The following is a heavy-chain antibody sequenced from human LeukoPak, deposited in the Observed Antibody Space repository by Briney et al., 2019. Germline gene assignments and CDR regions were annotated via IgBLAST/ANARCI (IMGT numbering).Heavy chain of an antibody. CDR1: GFTLSNAW. V-gene: IGHV3-15*01. Sequence: GGSLSLSCAASGFTLSNAWMSWVRQAAGKGLEWVGRIRIKTDGGATDYAAPVKGRFTVSRDDSKNTRYLQMDSLKTGDSAVYYCPTVISGYVFFDYWGQGTLVTVSS. CDR2: IRIKTDGGAT. J-gene: IGHJ4*02. D-gene: IGHD5-12*01. CDR3: PTVISGYVFFDY.